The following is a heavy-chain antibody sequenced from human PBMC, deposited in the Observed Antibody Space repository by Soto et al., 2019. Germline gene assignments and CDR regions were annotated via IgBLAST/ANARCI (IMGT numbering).Heavy chain of an antibody. V-gene: IGHV3-23*01. CDR2: ISGSGGST. J-gene: IGHJ4*02. Sequence: EVQLLESGGGLVQPGGSLRLSCAASGFTFSSYAMSWVRQAPGKGLEWVSIISGSGGSTYYADSVRGRFTISRDNSKNTLYLQMNSLRAEDTAVYYCAKDFSSSWKYLDYWGQGTLVTVSS. D-gene: IGHD6-13*01. CDR3: AKDFSSSWKYLDY. CDR1: GFTFSSYA.